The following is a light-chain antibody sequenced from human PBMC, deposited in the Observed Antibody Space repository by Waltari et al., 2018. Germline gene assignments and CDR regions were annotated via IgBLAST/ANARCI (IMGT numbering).Light chain of an antibody. V-gene: IGKV3-20*01. Sequence: IVLTQSPGTLSLSPGERATLSCRASQRVGTSLAWYQQKRGQAPRLLIYGTFSRATGIPDRFSGSGSGTDFSLTISRLEPEDYAVYYCQHYVRLPATFGQGTKVEIK. CDR3: QHYVRLPAT. CDR2: GTF. J-gene: IGKJ1*01. CDR1: QRVGTS.